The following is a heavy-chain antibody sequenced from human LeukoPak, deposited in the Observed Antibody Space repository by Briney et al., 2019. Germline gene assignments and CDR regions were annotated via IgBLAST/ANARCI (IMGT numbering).Heavy chain of an antibody. J-gene: IGHJ4*02. D-gene: IGHD6-19*01. CDR3: ARLKGYSSGWYPSYYFDY. Sequence: SETLSLTCTVSGGSISSGGYYWSWIRQHPGKGLEWIGYIYYSGSTYYNPSLKSRVTISVDTSKNQFSLKLSSVTAADTAVYYCARLKGYSSGWYPSYYFDYWGQGTLATVSS. V-gene: IGHV4-31*03. CDR1: GGSISSGGYY. CDR2: IYYSGST.